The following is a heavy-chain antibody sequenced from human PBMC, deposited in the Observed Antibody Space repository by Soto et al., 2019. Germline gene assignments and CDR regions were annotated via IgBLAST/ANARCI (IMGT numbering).Heavy chain of an antibody. CDR3: ARDRRITIFGVVTFHAFDI. Sequence: SETLSLTCTVSGGSISSGDYYWSWIRQPPGKGLEWIGYIYYSGSTYYNPSLKSRVTISVDTSKNQFSLKLSSVTAADTAVYYCARDRRITIFGVVTFHAFDIWGQGTMVTVSS. CDR2: IYYSGST. J-gene: IGHJ3*02. CDR1: GGSISSGDYY. D-gene: IGHD3-3*01. V-gene: IGHV4-30-4*01.